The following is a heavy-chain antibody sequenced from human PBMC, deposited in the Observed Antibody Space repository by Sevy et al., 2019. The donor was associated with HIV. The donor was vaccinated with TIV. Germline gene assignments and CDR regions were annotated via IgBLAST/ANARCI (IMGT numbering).Heavy chain of an antibody. V-gene: IGHV3-48*02. CDR1: GFTLSSYT. CDR2: FDRTYIT. CDR3: VRDERAIASHFDY. Sequence: GGSLRLSCEASGFTLSSYTMNGVRQSPEKGLEWVATFDRTYITPYADSVKGRFIISRDTAKNSLFLQMNSLRDDDTAMYFCVRDERAIASHFDYWGRGTLVTVSS. D-gene: IGHD2-21*01. J-gene: IGHJ4*02.